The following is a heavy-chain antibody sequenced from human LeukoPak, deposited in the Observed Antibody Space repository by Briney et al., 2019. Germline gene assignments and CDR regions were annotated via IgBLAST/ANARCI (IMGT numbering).Heavy chain of an antibody. Sequence: ASVKVSCKASGYTFTCYDINWVRQATGQGLEWMGWMNPNSGNTGYAQKFQGRVTMTRNTSISTAYMELSSLRSEDTAVYYCARGAKAPNYDFWSGPYYYYGMDVWGQGTTVTVSS. CDR2: MNPNSGNT. V-gene: IGHV1-8*01. CDR3: ARGAKAPNYDFWSGPYYYYGMDV. CDR1: GYTFTCYD. J-gene: IGHJ6*02. D-gene: IGHD3-3*01.